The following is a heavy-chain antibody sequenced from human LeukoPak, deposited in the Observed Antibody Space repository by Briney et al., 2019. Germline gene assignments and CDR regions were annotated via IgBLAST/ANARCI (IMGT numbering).Heavy chain of an antibody. V-gene: IGHV3-7*01. J-gene: IGHJ4*02. CDR3: ARGGTYTVDY. Sequence: GGSLRLSCAASGFTFSIYWMSWVRQAPGKGLEWVATIKGDGSERYYADSVKGRFTVSRDNAKNSMYLQMNSLRAEDTAVYYCARGGTYTVDYWGQGTLVTVSS. CDR1: GFTFSIYW. CDR2: IKGDGSER. D-gene: IGHD3/OR15-3a*01.